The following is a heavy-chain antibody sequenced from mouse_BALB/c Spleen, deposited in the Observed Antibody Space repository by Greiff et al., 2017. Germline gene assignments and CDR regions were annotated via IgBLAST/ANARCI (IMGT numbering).Heavy chain of an antibody. Sequence: VQLVESGAELARPGASVKLSCKASGYTFTSYWMQWVKQRPGQGLEWIGAIYPGDGDTRYTQKFKGKATLTADKSSSTAYMQLSSLASEDSAVYYCARENYYGSSPFDYWGQGTTLTVSA. CDR1: GYTFTSYW. J-gene: IGHJ2*01. CDR3: ARENYYGSSPFDY. D-gene: IGHD1-1*01. V-gene: IGHV1-87*01. CDR2: IYPGDGDT.